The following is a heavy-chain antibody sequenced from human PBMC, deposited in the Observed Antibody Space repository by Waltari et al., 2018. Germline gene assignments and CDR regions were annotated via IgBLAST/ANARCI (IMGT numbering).Heavy chain of an antibody. CDR3: ARQVTHIYIAVAGYYFDY. CDR2: IYYSGST. J-gene: IGHJ4*02. CDR1: GGSISSSSYY. Sequence: QLQLQESGPGLVKPSETLSLTCTVSGGSISSSSYYWGWIRQPPGKGLDWIGSIYYSGSTYYNPSLKSRVTISVDTSKNQFSLKLSSVTAADTAVYYCARQVTHIYIAVAGYYFDYWGQGTLVTVSS. V-gene: IGHV4-39*01. D-gene: IGHD6-19*01.